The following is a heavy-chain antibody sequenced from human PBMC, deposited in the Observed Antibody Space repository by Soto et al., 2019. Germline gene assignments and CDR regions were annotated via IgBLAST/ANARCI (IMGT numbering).Heavy chain of an antibody. CDR2: INPNSGDT. CDR1: GYIFTGYY. J-gene: IGHJ4*02. CDR3: ATSRISIAVAGETEYYFDY. V-gene: IGHV1-2*04. Sequence: ASVKVSCKASGYIFTGYYMHWVRQAPGQGLEWMGWINPNSGDTNYTQKFQGWVTMTRDTSISTAYMELSRLRSDDTAVYYCATSRISIAVAGETEYYFDYWGQGTPVPVSS. D-gene: IGHD6-19*01.